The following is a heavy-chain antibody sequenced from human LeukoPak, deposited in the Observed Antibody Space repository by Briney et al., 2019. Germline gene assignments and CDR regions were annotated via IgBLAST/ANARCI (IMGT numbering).Heavy chain of an antibody. CDR3: ARVGGHVFDY. CDR2: INHSGST. Sequence: SETLSLTCAVYGGSFSGYYWSWIRQPPGKGLEWIGEINHSGSTNYNPSLKSRVTTSEDTSKNQFSLKLSSVTAADTAVYYCARVGGHVFDYWGQGTLVTVSS. D-gene: IGHD3-16*01. J-gene: IGHJ4*02. V-gene: IGHV4-34*01. CDR1: GGSFSGYY.